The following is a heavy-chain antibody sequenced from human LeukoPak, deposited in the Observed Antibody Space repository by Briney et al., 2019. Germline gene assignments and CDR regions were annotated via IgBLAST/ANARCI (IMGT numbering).Heavy chain of an antibody. CDR1: GYIFTGYL. CDR2: INPNSGGT. V-gene: IGHV1-2*06. CDR3: ARTWRYCSGGSCYTWDY. J-gene: IGHJ4*02. D-gene: IGHD2-15*01. Sequence: ASVKVSCKTSGYIFTGYLIHWVRQAPGQGLEWMGRINPNSGGTNYAQKFQARVTMTRDTSISTAYMELSRLRSDDTAVYYCARTWRYCSGGSCYTWDYWGQGTLVTVSS.